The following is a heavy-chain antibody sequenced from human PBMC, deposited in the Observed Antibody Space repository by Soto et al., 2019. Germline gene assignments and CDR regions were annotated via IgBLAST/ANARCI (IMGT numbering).Heavy chain of an antibody. V-gene: IGHV3-53*02. J-gene: IGHJ4*02. CDR2: IYAGGST. CDR3: ARSFDYGYIHH. CDR1: GFTVNSDY. D-gene: IGHD3-10*01. Sequence: EVQLVETGGGLTQPGGSLRLSCENSGFTVNSDYMRWVRQAPGKGLEWVSIIYAGGSTYYADSVRGRFTISSDNSRNTLYLQMNSLRVEDTAVYYCARSFDYGYIHHWGQGTLVTVSS.